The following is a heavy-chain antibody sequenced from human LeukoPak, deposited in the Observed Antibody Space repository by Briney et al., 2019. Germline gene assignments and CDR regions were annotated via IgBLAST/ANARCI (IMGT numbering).Heavy chain of an antibody. D-gene: IGHD3-22*01. J-gene: IGHJ4*02. CDR1: GYTFTGYY. CDR3: ARGAYYYDSSGYYYPGGFDY. Sequence: GASVKVSCKASGYTFTGYYMHWVRQAPGQGLEWMGWINPNSGGTNYAQKFQGRVTMTRDTSISTAYMELSRLRSDDTAVYYCARGAYYYDSSGYYYPGGFDYWGQGTLVTVSS. V-gene: IGHV1-2*02. CDR2: INPNSGGT.